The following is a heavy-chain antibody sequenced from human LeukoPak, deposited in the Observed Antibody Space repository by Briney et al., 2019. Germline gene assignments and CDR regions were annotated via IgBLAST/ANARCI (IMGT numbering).Heavy chain of an antibody. CDR1: GFTFSNYS. V-gene: IGHV3-21*01. CDR3: ARGRGYCSSTSCQNWFDP. J-gene: IGHJ5*02. D-gene: IGHD2-2*01. CDR2: ISSSSSYM. Sequence: PGGSLRLSCAASGFTFSNYSMNWVRQAPGKGLEWVLSISSSSSYMYYSDSVKGRFTISRDNAKNSLYLQMNSLRAEDTAVYYCARGRGYCSSTSCQNWFDPWGQGALVTVSS.